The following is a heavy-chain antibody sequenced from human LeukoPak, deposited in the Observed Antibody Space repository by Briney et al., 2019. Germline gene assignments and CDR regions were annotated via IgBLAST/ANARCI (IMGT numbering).Heavy chain of an antibody. V-gene: IGHV4-39*01. Sequence: SETLSLTCSVSGGSISISSYYWGWIRQPPGKGLEWIGNIYYSGSTYYNPSLKSRVTISVDTSKNQFSLKLSSVTAADTAVYYCAAEGGATSAFDIWGQGTMVTVSS. CDR3: AAEGGATSAFDI. CDR1: GGSISISSYY. J-gene: IGHJ3*02. D-gene: IGHD1-26*01. CDR2: IYYSGST.